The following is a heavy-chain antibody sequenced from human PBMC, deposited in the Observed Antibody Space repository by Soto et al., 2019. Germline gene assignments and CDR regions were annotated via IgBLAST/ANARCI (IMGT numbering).Heavy chain of an antibody. CDR3: AKQEEDGYCYGMDV. J-gene: IGHJ6*02. CDR2: ISGSGGSR. Sequence: VQLLESGGGLVQPGVSLRPSCAASGFTFSSYAMSWVRPSPGQGLEWVPVISGSGGSRYYADSVNSRCTISRDNSKNTLYLQMNSLRAEDTAVYYCAKQEEDGYCYGMDVWGQGTTVTVSS. V-gene: IGHV3-23*01. D-gene: IGHD2-15*01. CDR1: GFTFSSYA.